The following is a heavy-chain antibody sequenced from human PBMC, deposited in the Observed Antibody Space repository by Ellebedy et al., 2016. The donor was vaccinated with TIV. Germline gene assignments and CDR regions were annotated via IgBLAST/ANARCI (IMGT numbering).Heavy chain of an antibody. CDR2: ISWNSNNI. D-gene: IGHD2-15*01. CDR1: GFTFDDYA. CDR3: ARDSEDAGPALDY. Sequence: PGGSLRLSCAAPGFTFDDYAMHWVRHAPGRGLEWVSGISWNSNNIGYADSVKGRFTISKDHAKNSLYLQMNSLRAEDTALYFCARDSEDAGPALDYWGQGTLVTVSS. J-gene: IGHJ4*02. V-gene: IGHV3-9*01.